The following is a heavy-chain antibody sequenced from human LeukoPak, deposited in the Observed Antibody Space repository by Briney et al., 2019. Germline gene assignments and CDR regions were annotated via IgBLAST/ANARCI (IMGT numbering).Heavy chain of an antibody. CDR2: IYSGGST. Sequence: PGGSLRLSCAASGFTVSSNYMSWVRQAPGKGLEWVSVIYSGGSTYYADSVKARFTISRDNSKNTLYLQMNSLRAEDTAVYYCARDLPYSSSWESIDYWGQGTLVTVSS. CDR1: GFTVSSNY. V-gene: IGHV3-66*01. J-gene: IGHJ4*02. D-gene: IGHD6-13*01. CDR3: ARDLPYSSSWESIDY.